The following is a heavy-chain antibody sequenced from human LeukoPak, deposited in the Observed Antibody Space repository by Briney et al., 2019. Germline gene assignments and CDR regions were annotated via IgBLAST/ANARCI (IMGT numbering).Heavy chain of an antibody. CDR1: GGSISSYY. Sequence: PSETLSLTCTVSGGSISSYYWSWIRQPPGKGLEWIGYIYYSGSTNYNPSLKSRVTISVDTSKNQFSLKLSSVTAADTAVYYCARSITMVRGVIVPYYYYGMDVWGQGTTVTVSS. D-gene: IGHD3-10*01. CDR3: ARSITMVRGVIVPYYYYGMDV. J-gene: IGHJ6*02. CDR2: IYYSGST. V-gene: IGHV4-59*01.